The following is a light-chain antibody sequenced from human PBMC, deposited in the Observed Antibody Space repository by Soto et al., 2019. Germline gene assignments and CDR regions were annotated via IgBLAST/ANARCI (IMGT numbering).Light chain of an antibody. CDR3: QQYGSSSLT. CDR2: DAS. CDR1: QSLNSNY. Sequence: EIVLTQSPGTLSLSPGERATLSCRASQSLNSNYLAWSQQKPGQAPRLLIYDASSRATGIPDRFSGSWSGTDFTLTITRLEPEACAVYYCQQYGSSSLTFGGGTKVEIK. V-gene: IGKV3-20*01. J-gene: IGKJ4*01.